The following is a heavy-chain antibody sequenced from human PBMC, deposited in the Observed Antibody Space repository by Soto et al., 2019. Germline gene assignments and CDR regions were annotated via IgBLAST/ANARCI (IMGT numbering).Heavy chain of an antibody. Sequence: SETLSLTCTVSGGSMSGYYWSWIRQPPEKGLEWIGYVSYNGGTNYNSTLRSRVTISIDTSKSQFSLKLTSVTAADTAVYYCAGIVIHSGGGRGHMDVWGKGITVTVSS. J-gene: IGHJ6*03. CDR1: GGSMSGYY. V-gene: IGHV4-59*01. CDR2: VSYNGGT. CDR3: AGIVIHSGGGRGHMDV. D-gene: IGHD1-26*01.